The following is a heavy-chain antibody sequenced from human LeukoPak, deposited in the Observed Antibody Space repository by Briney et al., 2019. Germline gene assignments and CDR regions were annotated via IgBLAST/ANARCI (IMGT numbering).Heavy chain of an antibody. J-gene: IGHJ4*02. CDR1: GLTFTTYG. V-gene: IGHV3-23*01. Sequence: PGGSLRLSCAASGLTFTTYGMSWVRQAPGKGLEWVSAISGSGGSTYYADSVKGRFTISRDNSKNTLYLQMNSLRAEDTAVYYCAKRSAESSGYFDYWGQGTLVTVSS. D-gene: IGHD6-19*01. CDR2: ISGSGGST. CDR3: AKRSAESSGYFDY.